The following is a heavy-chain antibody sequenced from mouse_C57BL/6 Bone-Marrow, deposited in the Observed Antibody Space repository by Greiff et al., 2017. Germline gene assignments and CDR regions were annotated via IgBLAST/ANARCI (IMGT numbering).Heavy chain of an antibody. J-gene: IGHJ4*01. D-gene: IGHD2-1*01. CDR1: GYTFTDYY. Sequence: QVQLQQSGPELVKPGASVKISCKASGYTFTDYYINWVKQRPGQGLEWIGWIFPGSGSTYFNEKFKGKATLTVDKSSSTAYMLLSSLTSEDSAVYFCARRKGYGNYVVFYAMDYWGQGTSGTVAS. CDR3: ARRKGYGNYVVFYAMDY. CDR2: IFPGSGST. V-gene: IGHV1-75*01.